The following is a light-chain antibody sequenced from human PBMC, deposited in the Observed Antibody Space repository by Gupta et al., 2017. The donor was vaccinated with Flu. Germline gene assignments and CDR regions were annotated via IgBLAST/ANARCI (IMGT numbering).Light chain of an antibody. J-gene: IGLJ3*02. CDR3: ETWDSKIRV. CDR2: GEGYGAY. V-gene: IGLV4-60*03. Sequence: MRGEGYGAYKTVSGVPDRFSGSSAGAERSLTISNLQSEDEADYYCETWDSKIRVFGGGTKLTGL.